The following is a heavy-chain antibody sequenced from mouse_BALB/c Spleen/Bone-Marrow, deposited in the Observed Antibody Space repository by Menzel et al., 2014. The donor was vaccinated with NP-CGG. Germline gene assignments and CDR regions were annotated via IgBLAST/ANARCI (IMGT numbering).Heavy chain of an antibody. J-gene: IGHJ3*01. D-gene: IGHD1-2*01. Sequence: DVQLQESGGGLVQPGGSLKLSCAASGFDFSRYWMSWVRQAPGKGLEWIGETNPDSSTINYTPSLKDKFIISRDNAKNTLYLQMSKVRSEDTALYYCARMHYYGYVAYWGQGTLVTVSA. CDR3: ARMHYYGYVAY. V-gene: IGHV4-1*02. CDR2: TNPDSSTI. CDR1: GFDFSRYW.